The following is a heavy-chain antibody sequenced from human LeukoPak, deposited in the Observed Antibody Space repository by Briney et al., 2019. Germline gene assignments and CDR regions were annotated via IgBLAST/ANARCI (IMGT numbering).Heavy chain of an antibody. CDR2: ISGSGGST. J-gene: IGHJ4*02. CDR3: AKEGDILTGRYYFDY. CDR1: GFTFSSYA. Sequence: TGGSLRLSCAASGFTFSSYAMSWVRQAPGKGLEWVSAISGSGGSTYYADSVKGRFTISRDNSKNTLYLQMNSLRAEDTAVYYCAKEGDILTGRYYFDYWSQGTLVTVSS. D-gene: IGHD3-9*01. V-gene: IGHV3-23*01.